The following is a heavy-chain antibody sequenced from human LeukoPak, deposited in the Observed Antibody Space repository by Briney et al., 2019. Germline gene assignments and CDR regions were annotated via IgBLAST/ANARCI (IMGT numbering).Heavy chain of an antibody. CDR1: GGSISSSSYY. D-gene: IGHD6-6*01. J-gene: IGHJ4*02. CDR2: IYYSGST. V-gene: IGHV4-39*07. CDR3: ARDSSSQTFDY. Sequence: PSETLSLTCTVSGGSISSSSYYWGWIRQPPGKGLEWIGSIYYSGSTYYNPSLKSRVTISVDTSKNQFSLKLSSVTAADTAVYYCARDSSSQTFDYWGQGTLVTVSS.